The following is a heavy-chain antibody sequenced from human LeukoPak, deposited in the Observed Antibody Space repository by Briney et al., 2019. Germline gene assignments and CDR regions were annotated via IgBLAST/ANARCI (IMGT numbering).Heavy chain of an antibody. J-gene: IGHJ4*02. CDR3: AGQKDPRPIDY. Sequence: ASVKVSCKASGYTFTGYYMHWVRQAPGQGLEWMGWINPNSGGTNFAQKFQGRVTMTRDTSISTAYMELSELRSDDTAVYYCAGQKDPRPIDYWGQGTLITVSS. CDR2: INPNSGGT. V-gene: IGHV1-2*02. CDR1: GYTFTGYY.